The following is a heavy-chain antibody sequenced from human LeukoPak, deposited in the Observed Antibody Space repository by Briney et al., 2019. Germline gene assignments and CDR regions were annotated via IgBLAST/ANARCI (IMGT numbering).Heavy chain of an antibody. CDR3: ASAPLRTRGDYNWFDP. Sequence: SETLSLTCAVYGGSFSGYYWSWIRQPPGKGLEWIGEINHSGSTNYNPSLKSRVTISVDTSKNQFSLKLSSVTAADTAVYYCASAPLRTRGDYNWFDPWGQGTLVTVSS. J-gene: IGHJ5*02. V-gene: IGHV4-34*01. CDR1: GGSFSGYY. CDR2: INHSGST. D-gene: IGHD2-21*02.